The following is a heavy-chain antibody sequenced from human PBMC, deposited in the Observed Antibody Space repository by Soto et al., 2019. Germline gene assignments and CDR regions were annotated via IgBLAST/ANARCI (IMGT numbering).Heavy chain of an antibody. Sequence: SETLSLTCAVSGGSISSGGYSWSWIRQPPVKGLEWIGYIYHSGSTYYNTSLKSRVTISVDNAKNHLSLNLNSVTAADAAIYYCARMPYSYYAMDVWGQGTTVTVS. D-gene: IGHD2-2*01. CDR2: IYHSGST. V-gene: IGHV4-30-2*01. CDR1: GGSISSGGYS. CDR3: ARMPYSYYAMDV. J-gene: IGHJ6*02.